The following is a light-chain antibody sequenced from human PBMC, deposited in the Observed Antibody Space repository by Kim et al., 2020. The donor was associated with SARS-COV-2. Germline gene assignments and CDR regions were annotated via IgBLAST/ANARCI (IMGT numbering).Light chain of an antibody. CDR1: QSLLHSNGYNY. V-gene: IGKV2-28*01. CDR3: MQSLQTPFT. J-gene: IGKJ3*01. CDR2: LGS. Sequence: PASISCRSNQSLLHSNGYNYLNWYLQKPGQSPHLLIYLGSDRASGVPDRFSGSGSGTDFTLKISRVEAEDVGVYYCMQSLQTPFTFGPGTKVDIK.